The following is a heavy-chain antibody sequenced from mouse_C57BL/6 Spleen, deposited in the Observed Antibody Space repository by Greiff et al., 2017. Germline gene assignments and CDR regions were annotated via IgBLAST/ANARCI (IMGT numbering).Heavy chain of an antibody. V-gene: IGHV1-80*01. J-gene: IGHJ3*01. CDR3: AREGDGYSSWFAY. D-gene: IGHD2-3*01. Sequence: VKLVESGAELVKPGASVKISCKASGYAFSSYWMNWVKQRPGKGLEWIGQIYPGDGDTNYNGKFKGKATLTADKSSSTAYMQLSSLTSEDSAVYFGAREGDGYSSWFAYWGQGTLVTVAA. CDR1: GYAFSSYW. CDR2: IYPGDGDT.